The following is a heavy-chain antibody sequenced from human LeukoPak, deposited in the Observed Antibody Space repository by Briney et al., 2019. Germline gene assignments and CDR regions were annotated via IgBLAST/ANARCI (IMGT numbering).Heavy chain of an antibody. CDR1: GFTFSSYG. CDR3: ARDRYIIAARSDAFDI. Sequence: GRSLRLSCAASGFTFSSYGMHWVRQAPGKGLEWVAVISYDGSNKYYADSVKGRFTISRDNSKNTLYLQMNSLRAEDTAVYYCARDRYIIAARSDAFDIWGQGTMVTASS. V-gene: IGHV3-30*03. J-gene: IGHJ3*02. D-gene: IGHD6-13*01. CDR2: ISYDGSNK.